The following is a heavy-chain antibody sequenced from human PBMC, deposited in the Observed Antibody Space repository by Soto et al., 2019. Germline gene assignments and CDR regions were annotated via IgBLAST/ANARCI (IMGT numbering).Heavy chain of an antibody. V-gene: IGHV4-59*01. J-gene: IGHJ6*02. Sequence: PSETLSLTCTVSGGSISSDYWSWIRQPAWKGLEWIGYIYNSGSTSYNPSLKSRVTISVDTSKNQFSLKLTSVTAADTAIYYCARDAVAARPALFYYYGMDVWGQGTTVTVSS. CDR2: IYNSGST. CDR1: GGSISSDY. CDR3: ARDAVAARPALFYYYGMDV. D-gene: IGHD6-6*01.